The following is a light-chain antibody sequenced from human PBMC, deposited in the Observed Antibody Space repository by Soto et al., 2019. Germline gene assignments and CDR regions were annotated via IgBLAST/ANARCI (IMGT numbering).Light chain of an antibody. Sequence: EIVMTQSPATLSVSPGERATLSCSASQSVSSNLAWHQQKPGQAPRILIYGASTRATGIPARFSGSGSGTEFTLTLSSLQSEDFAVYYCQLYNNWPPLTFGGGTKVEIK. J-gene: IGKJ4*01. CDR2: GAS. CDR1: QSVSSN. V-gene: IGKV3-15*01. CDR3: QLYNNWPPLT.